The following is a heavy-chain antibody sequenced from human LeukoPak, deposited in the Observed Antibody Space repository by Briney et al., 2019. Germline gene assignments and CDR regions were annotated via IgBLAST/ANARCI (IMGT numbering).Heavy chain of an antibody. V-gene: IGHV3-43*02. Sequence: GGSLRLSCVAAGLNFDDSAMHWVRQAPGKGLEWVSLISADGGSTFSADFVKGRFSISRDNSKNSLYLQMNSLRSEDTAMYYCAKESGKFDYWGQGTLVAVSS. CDR3: AKESGKFDY. CDR1: GLNFDDSA. J-gene: IGHJ4*02. CDR2: ISADGGST.